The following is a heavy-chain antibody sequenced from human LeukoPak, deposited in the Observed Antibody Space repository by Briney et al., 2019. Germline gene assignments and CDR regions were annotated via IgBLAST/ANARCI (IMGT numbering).Heavy chain of an antibody. CDR1: GGSFSGYY. Sequence: PSETLSLTCAVYGGSFSGYYWSWIRQPPGKGLEWIGEINHSGSTNYNPSLKSRVTISVDTSKNQFSLKLSSVTAADTAVYYCARGPSRDIVVVPAATTAYYFDYWGQETLVTVSS. CDR3: ARGPSRDIVVVPAATTAYYFDY. CDR2: INHSGST. V-gene: IGHV4-34*01. J-gene: IGHJ4*02. D-gene: IGHD2-2*01.